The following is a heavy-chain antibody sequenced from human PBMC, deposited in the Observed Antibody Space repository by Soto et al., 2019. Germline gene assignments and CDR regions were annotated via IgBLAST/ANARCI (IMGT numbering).Heavy chain of an antibody. CDR2: IYYSGST. CDR1: GGSISSGDYY. J-gene: IGHJ5*02. Sequence: PSETLSLTCTVSGGSISSGDYYWSWIRQPPGKGLEWIGYIYYSGSTYYNPSLKSRVTISVDTSKNQFSLKLSSVTAADTAVYYCAREGAMAAAGPPGWFDPWGQGTLVTVSS. CDR3: AREGAMAAAGPPGWFDP. D-gene: IGHD6-13*01. V-gene: IGHV4-30-4*01.